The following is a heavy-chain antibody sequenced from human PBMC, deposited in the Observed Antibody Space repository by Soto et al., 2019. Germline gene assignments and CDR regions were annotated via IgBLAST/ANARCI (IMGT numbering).Heavy chain of an antibody. CDR2: IYYSGST. Sequence: SETLCLTCTVSGGSISSSSYYWGWIRQPPGKGLEWIGSIYYSGSTYYNPSLKSRVTISVDTSKNQFSLKLSSVTAADTAVYYCARHREAYSGSYLDYWGQGTLVTVSS. CDR3: ARHREAYSGSYLDY. D-gene: IGHD1-26*01. V-gene: IGHV4-39*01. CDR1: GGSISSSSYY. J-gene: IGHJ4*02.